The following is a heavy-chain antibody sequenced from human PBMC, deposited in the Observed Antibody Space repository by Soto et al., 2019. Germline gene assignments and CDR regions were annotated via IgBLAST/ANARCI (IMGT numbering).Heavy chain of an antibody. D-gene: IGHD3-9*01. CDR1: GFTFSSYA. CDR2: ISGSGGST. J-gene: IGHJ4*02. CDR3: AKARYFDWLLLG. Sequence: PGGSLRLSCAASGFTFSSYAMSWVRQAPGKGLEWVSAISGSGGSTYYADSVKGRFTISRDNSKNTLYLQMNSLRAEDTAVYYRAKARYFDWLLLGWGQGTLVTVSS. V-gene: IGHV3-23*01.